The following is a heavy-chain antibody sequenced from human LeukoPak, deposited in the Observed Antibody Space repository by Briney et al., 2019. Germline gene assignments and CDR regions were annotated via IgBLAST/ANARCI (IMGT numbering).Heavy chain of an antibody. CDR3: ARSHSSGPYNWFDP. V-gene: IGHV4-30-4*01. D-gene: IGHD3-22*01. J-gene: IGHJ5*02. CDR2: IYYSGST. Sequence: SETLSLTCTVSGGSISSGDYYWSWIRQPPGKGLEWIGYIYYSGSTYYNPSLKSRVTISADTSKNQFSLKLSSVTAADTAVYYCARSHSSGPYNWFDPWGQGTLVTVSS. CDR1: GGSISSGDYY.